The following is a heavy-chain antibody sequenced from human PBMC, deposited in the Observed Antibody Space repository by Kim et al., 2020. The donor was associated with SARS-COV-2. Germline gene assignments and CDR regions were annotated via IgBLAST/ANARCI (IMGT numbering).Heavy chain of an antibody. V-gene: IGHV3-7*03. CDR1: GFTFSSHW. CDR3: ARESGTRYSGYVVVYFEY. CDR2: IKQDGSEK. Sequence: GGSLRLSCAASGFTFSSHWMSWVRQAPGKGLEWVANIKQDGSEKYYVDSVKGRFTISRDNAKNSLYLQMNSLRAGDTAVYYCARESGTRYSGYVVVYFEYRAQGTLVTASS. D-gene: IGHD5-12*01. J-gene: IGHJ4*02.